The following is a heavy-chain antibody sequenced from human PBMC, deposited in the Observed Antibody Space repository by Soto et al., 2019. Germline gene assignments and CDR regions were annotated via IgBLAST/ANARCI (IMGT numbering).Heavy chain of an antibody. V-gene: IGHV1-2*04. CDR3: ARGDSTDCSNGVCSFFYNHDMDV. CDR1: GYSFTDYH. Sequence: QVQLVQSGAEVKKPGASVKVSCKASGYSFTDYHIHWVRQAPGQGLEWLGRINPKSGGTSTAQKFQGWVSMPTDTSISTTSMEMTRLTSDVTAIYYCARGDSTDCSNGVCSFFYNHDMDVWGQGTTVTVSS. CDR2: INPKSGGT. J-gene: IGHJ6*02. D-gene: IGHD2-8*01.